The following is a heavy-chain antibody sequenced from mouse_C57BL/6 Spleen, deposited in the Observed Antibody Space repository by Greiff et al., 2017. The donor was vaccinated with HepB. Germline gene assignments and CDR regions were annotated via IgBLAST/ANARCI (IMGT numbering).Heavy chain of an antibody. Sequence: VQLQQPGAELVMPGASVKLSCKASGYTFTSYWMHWVKQRPGQGLEWIGEIDPSDSYTNYNQKFKGKSTLTVDKSSSTAYMQLSSLTSEDSAVYYCARGAYGSSSYFDYWGKGTTLTVSS. CDR2: IDPSDSYT. CDR1: GYTFTSYW. CDR3: ARGAYGSSSYFDY. V-gene: IGHV1-69*01. J-gene: IGHJ2*01. D-gene: IGHD1-1*01.